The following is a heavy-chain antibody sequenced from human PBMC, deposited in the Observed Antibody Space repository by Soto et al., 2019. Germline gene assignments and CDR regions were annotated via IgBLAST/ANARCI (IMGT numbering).Heavy chain of an antibody. CDR1: GFTFSSYA. CDR3: AKGXXXXXXXXXXXXY. Sequence: SXXLSCAASGFTFSSYAVNWVRQAPGKGLEWVSVISGSGSSTYYADSVKGRFTISRDNSKNTLYVQMNSLRAEDTAVYYCAKGXXXXXXXXXXXXYXGKAILVKVS. J-gene: IGHJ4*02. V-gene: IGHV3-23*01. CDR2: ISGSGSST.